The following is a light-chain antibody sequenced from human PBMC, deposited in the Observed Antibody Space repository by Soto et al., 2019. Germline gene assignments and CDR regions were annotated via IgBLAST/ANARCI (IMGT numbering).Light chain of an antibody. CDR2: GVS. J-gene: IGLJ2*01. Sequence: QSVLTQPASVSGSPGQSITISCTGTSRDVGGYNYVSWYQHHPGKAPTLMIYGVSNRPSGVSNRFSGSKSGNTASLTISGLQAEDEADYYCQSYDSGLGGYVIFGGGTKLTVL. V-gene: IGLV2-14*01. CDR1: SRDVGGYNY. CDR3: QSYDSGLGGYVI.